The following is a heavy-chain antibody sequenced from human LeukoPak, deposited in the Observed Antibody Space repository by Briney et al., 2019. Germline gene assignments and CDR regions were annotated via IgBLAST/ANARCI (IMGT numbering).Heavy chain of an antibody. CDR2: FGPEDGET. CDR3: ATPAGDSYGIVFDY. V-gene: IGHV1-24*01. Sequence: ASVKVSCKVSGYTLTELSMHWVRQAPGKGLEWMGGFGPEDGETIYAQKFQGRVTMTEDTSTDTAYMELSSLRSEDTAVYYCATPAGDSYGIVFDYWGQGTLVTVSS. CDR1: GYTLTELS. J-gene: IGHJ4*02. D-gene: IGHD5-18*01.